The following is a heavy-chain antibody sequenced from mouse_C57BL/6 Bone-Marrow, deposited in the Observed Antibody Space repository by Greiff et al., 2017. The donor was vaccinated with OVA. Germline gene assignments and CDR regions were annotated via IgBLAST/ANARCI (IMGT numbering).Heavy chain of an antibody. Sequence: DVMLVDSGGGLVQSGRSLRLSCAPSGFTFSDFYMEWVRQAPGKGLEWIAASRNKANDYTTEYSASVKGRFIVSRDTSQSILYLQMNALRAEDTAIYYCARDDYYWYFDVWGTGTTVTVSS. J-gene: IGHJ1*03. CDR2: SRNKANDYTT. V-gene: IGHV7-1*01. CDR3: ARDDYYWYFDV. CDR1: GFTFSDFY.